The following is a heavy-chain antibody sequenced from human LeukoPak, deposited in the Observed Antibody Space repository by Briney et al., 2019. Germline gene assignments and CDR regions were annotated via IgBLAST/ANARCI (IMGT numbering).Heavy chain of an antibody. Sequence: GGSLRLSCAASGFTFSSYSMNWVRQAPGKGLEWVSHITASGTAMFYADSVKGRFTISRDNAKNSLYLQMNGLRDEDTAVYYCASSGSYRFDHWGQGTLVTVSS. CDR3: ASSGSYRFDH. D-gene: IGHD1-26*01. CDR2: ITASGTAM. V-gene: IGHV3-48*02. J-gene: IGHJ4*02. CDR1: GFTFSSYS.